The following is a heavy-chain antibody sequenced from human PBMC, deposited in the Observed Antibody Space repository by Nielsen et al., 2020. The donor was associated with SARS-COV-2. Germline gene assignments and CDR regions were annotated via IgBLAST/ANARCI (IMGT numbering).Heavy chain of an antibody. V-gene: IGHV3-7*03. D-gene: IGHD6-13*01. CDR2: IKQDGSEK. CDR1: GFTFSSYW. J-gene: IGHJ5*02. CDR3: ARDLDPWQQLGNNWFDP. Sequence: GESLKISCAASGFTFSSYWMSWVRQAPGKRLEWVANIKQDGSEKYYVDSVKGRFTISRDNAKNSLYLQMNSLRAEDTALYHCARDLDPWQQLGNNWFDPWGQGTLVTVSS.